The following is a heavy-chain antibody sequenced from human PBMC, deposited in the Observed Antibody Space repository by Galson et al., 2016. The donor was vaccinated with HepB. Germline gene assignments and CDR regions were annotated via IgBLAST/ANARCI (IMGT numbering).Heavy chain of an antibody. CDR1: GFTFDSYD. CDR2: ISAGGGRT. Sequence: SLRLSCAVSGFTFDSYDMSWVRQAPGKGPEWVSAISAGGGRTNYVDSVKGRFTISRDNSKSTLYLQMNSLRVEDTAVYYCARDDYRVFGHWGQGTLVTVSS. CDR3: ARDDYRVFGH. J-gene: IGHJ4*02. V-gene: IGHV3-23*01. D-gene: IGHD4-11*01.